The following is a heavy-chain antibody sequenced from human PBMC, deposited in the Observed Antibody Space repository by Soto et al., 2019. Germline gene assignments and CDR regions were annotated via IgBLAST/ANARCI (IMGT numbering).Heavy chain of an antibody. V-gene: IGHV1-3*01. J-gene: IGHJ6*03. CDR2: INAGNGNT. Sequence: GASVKVSCKASGYTFTSYAMHWVRQAPGQRLEWLGWINAGNGNTKYSQKFQGRVTITRDTSASTAYMELSSLRSEDTAVYYCARDAPPDFGVVIHYYYYMDGWGKGTTVTVSS. D-gene: IGHD3-3*01. CDR1: GYTFTSYA. CDR3: ARDAPPDFGVVIHYYYYMDG.